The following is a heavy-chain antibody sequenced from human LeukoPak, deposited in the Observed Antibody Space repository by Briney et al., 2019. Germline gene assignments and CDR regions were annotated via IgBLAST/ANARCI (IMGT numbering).Heavy chain of an antibody. D-gene: IGHD6-13*01. Sequence: SETLSLTCAVYGGSFSGYYWSWIRQPPGKGLEWIGEINHSGSTNYNPSLKSRDTISVDTSKNQFSPKLSSVTAADTAVYYCARASGYSSSWYLDYWGQGTLVTVSS. V-gene: IGHV4-34*01. CDR2: INHSGST. J-gene: IGHJ4*02. CDR1: GGSFSGYY. CDR3: ARASGYSSSWYLDY.